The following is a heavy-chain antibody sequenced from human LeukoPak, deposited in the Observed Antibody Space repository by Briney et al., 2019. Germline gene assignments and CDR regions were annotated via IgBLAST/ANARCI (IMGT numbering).Heavy chain of an antibody. V-gene: IGHV3-23*01. CDR2: LSSGGGTT. CDR3: AKEGFDS. J-gene: IGHJ4*02. CDR1: GFTFSSYA. Sequence: PGGSLRLSCAASGFTFSSYAMSWVRQPPGKGLEWVSTLSSGGGTTYYADSVKGRFTISRDNSKNTLYLQMNTLTAEDTAVYYCAKEGFDSWGQGTLVTVSS.